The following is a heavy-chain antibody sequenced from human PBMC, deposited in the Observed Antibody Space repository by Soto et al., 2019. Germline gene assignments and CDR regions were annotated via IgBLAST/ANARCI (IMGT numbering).Heavy chain of an antibody. Sequence: GGSLRLSCAASGFTFSNFALNWVRQAPGKGLEWVSTISASGKSTYYADSVRGRFTISRDNSGNMLFLQMNGLGADDAAVYYCAKDVAATLWGQGXLVTVYS. V-gene: IGHV3-23*01. CDR3: AKDVAATL. CDR1: GFTFSNFA. CDR2: ISASGKST. D-gene: IGHD6-13*01. J-gene: IGHJ4*02.